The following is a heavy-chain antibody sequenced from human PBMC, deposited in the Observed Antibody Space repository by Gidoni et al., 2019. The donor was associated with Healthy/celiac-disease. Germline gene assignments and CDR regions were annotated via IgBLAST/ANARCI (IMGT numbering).Heavy chain of an antibody. CDR2: IIPIFGTV. CDR1: GGTFSSYA. D-gene: IGHD6-6*01. Sequence: QVQRVQSGAEVKKPGSSVKVSCKASGGTFSSYAIRWVRQAPGQGLEWMVGIIPIFGTVNYAQTFQGRVTITADESTSTAYMELISLRSEDTAVYYCAREGGAARDAWFDPWGQGTLVTVSS. CDR3: AREGGAARDAWFDP. V-gene: IGHV1-69*01. J-gene: IGHJ5*02.